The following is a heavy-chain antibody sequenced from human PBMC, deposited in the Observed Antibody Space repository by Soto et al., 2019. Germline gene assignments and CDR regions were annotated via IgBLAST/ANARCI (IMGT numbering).Heavy chain of an antibody. Sequence: VGSLRLSCEASGFTFSSYWMSWVRQAPGKGLEWVANIKQDGSEKYCVDSVKDRFTISRDNVKNSLYLQMNSLRAEDTAVYYCARDRNDFWSGYESYWGQGTLVTVSS. D-gene: IGHD3-3*01. V-gene: IGHV3-7*01. CDR1: GFTFSSYW. CDR2: IKQDGSEK. J-gene: IGHJ4*02. CDR3: ARDRNDFWSGYESY.